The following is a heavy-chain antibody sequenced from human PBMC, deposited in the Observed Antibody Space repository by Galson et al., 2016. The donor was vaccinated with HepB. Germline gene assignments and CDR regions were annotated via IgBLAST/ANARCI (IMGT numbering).Heavy chain of an antibody. Sequence: SLRLSCAASGLTFTNAWMTWVRQAPGKGLEWVGRIKGEADGGTTDYAAPVKGRFYISRDDSTHTLILHMNSLRVAGGAGYYCATVQITTWYFFDSWGQGTLVTVSS. CDR1: GLTFTNAW. CDR2: IKGEADGGTT. D-gene: IGHD2-2*01. CDR3: ATVQITTWYFFDS. V-gene: IGHV3-15*01. J-gene: IGHJ4*02.